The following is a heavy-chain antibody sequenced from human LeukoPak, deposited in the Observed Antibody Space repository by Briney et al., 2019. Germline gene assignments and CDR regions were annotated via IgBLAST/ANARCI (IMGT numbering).Heavy chain of an antibody. V-gene: IGHV4-34*01. CDR3: ARRYSSSWYRGPFDY. Sequence: SETLSLTCAVYGGSFSGYYWSWIRQPPGKGLEWIGEINHSGSTNYNPSLKSRVTISVDTSKNQFSLKLISVTAADTAVYYCARRYSSSWYRGPFDYWGQGTLVTVSS. D-gene: IGHD6-13*01. CDR1: GGSFSGYY. J-gene: IGHJ4*02. CDR2: INHSGST.